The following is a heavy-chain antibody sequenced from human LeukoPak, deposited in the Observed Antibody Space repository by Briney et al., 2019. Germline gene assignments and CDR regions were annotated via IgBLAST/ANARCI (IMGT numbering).Heavy chain of an antibody. CDR2: ISAYNGNT. J-gene: IGHJ4*02. D-gene: IGHD6-6*01. V-gene: IGHV1-18*01. Sequence: ASVKVSCKASGYTFTSYGIRWVRPAPGQGLEWMGWISAYNGNTNYAQELQGRVTMTTDTSTSTAYMELRSLRSDDTAVYYCAREVEYSSDYWGQGTLVTVSS. CDR3: AREVEYSSDY. CDR1: GYTFTSYG.